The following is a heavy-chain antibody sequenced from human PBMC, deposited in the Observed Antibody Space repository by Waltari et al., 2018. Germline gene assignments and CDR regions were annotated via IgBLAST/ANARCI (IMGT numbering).Heavy chain of an antibody. V-gene: IGHV3-53*01. CDR3: ARDNPDFWSGYAFDY. CDR1: GFTVSRTY. Sequence: EVQLVESGGGLIQPGGSLGLSCAASGFTVSRTYMSWARTAQGKGLEWVSVIYSGGSTYYADSVKGRFTISRDNSKNTLYLQMNSLRAEDTAVYYCARDNPDFWSGYAFDYWGQGTLVTVSS. D-gene: IGHD3-3*01. J-gene: IGHJ4*02. CDR2: IYSGGST.